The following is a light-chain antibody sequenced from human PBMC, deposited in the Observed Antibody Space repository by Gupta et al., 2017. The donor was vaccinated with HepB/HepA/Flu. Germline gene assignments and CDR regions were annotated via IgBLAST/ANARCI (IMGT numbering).Light chain of an antibody. CDR2: GTT. CDR3: QSYDSSLSAPYV. V-gene: IGLV1-40*01. CDR1: GSNIGAGYD. Sequence: QSVLTPPPSVPGAPGQRVTISCTGSGSNIGAGYDVHWYQQLPGTATKLLISGTTNRPSGVPDRFSGSKSGTSASLAITGLQAEDEADYYCQSYDSSLSAPYVFGTGTRVTVL. J-gene: IGLJ1*01.